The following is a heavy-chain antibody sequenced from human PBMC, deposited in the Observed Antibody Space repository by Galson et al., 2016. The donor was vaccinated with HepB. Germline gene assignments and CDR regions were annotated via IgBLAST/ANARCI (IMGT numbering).Heavy chain of an antibody. CDR3: ARISGSGSHADHFAI. CDR1: GFSLSTIGMR. CDR2: IDWDDDK. Sequence: PALVKPTQTLTVTCTFSGFSLSTIGMRVSWIRQPPGKALEWLARIDWDDDKVYSTSLKTRLTISKDTSKNQVVLIMTNMDPVDTATYYCARISGSGSHADHFAIWGQGTMVTVSS. J-gene: IGHJ3*02. V-gene: IGHV2-70*04. D-gene: IGHD1-26*01.